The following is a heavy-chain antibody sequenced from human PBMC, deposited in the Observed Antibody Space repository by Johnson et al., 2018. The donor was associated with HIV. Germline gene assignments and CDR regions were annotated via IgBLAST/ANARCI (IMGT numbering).Heavy chain of an antibody. J-gene: IGHJ3*01. Sequence: QSADSVRGVVRPGWSLRVSCPASVFIFVPYRLHWVRQPPGKGLEWVAGIRFHSGTIDYAHSVKGRFILSRDNAKNSLNLQLNSLRPEDTALYYCVKEDSSGYYYGMGAFDFWGQGTMVTVSS. D-gene: IGHD3-22*01. CDR1: VFIFVPYR. CDR2: IRFHSGTI. CDR3: VKEDSSGYYYGMGAFDF. V-gene: IGHV3-9*01.